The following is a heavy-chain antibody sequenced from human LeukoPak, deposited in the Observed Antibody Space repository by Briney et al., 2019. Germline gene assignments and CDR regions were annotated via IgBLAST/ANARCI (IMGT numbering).Heavy chain of an antibody. CDR1: GYSISSGYY. CDR2: IYHSGST. V-gene: IGHV4-38-2*02. J-gene: IGHJ4*02. Sequence: PSETLSLTCTVSGYSISSGYYWGGIRQPPGKGLEWIGSIYHSGSTYYNPSLKSRVTISVDTSKNQFSLKLSSVTAADTAVYYCAGVGYCSSTSCSMGVADYWGQGTLVTVSS. D-gene: IGHD2-2*01. CDR3: AGVGYCSSTSCSMGVADY.